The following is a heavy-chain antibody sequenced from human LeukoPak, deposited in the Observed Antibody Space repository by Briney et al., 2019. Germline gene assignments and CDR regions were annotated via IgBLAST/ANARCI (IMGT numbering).Heavy chain of an antibody. V-gene: IGHV3-23*01. CDR2: TTGSGTHT. Sequence: TPVSLRLSCAASTFTFSSYGMSWVRQAPGKGLEWVSTTTGSGTHTYYTDSVKGRFTISTYNSKNTLYLQMNSMRAEDMAIYYCAKPGYVSSAWFDFWGKGNLVTVSS. J-gene: IGHJ4*02. CDR3: AKPGYVSSAWFDF. CDR1: TFTFSSYG. D-gene: IGHD6-19*01.